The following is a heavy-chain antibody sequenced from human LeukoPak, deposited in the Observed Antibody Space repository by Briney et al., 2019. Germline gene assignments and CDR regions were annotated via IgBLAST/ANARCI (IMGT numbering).Heavy chain of an antibody. Sequence: PGESLKISCRGSGYSFSNYWISWARQMPGKGLEWMGIIYPGDSDIRYSPSFQGQVTISADKSTSTAYLQWSSLKASDTAMYYCARPIAARQFDAFDIWGQGTMVTVSS. D-gene: IGHD6-6*01. V-gene: IGHV5-51*01. CDR3: ARPIAARQFDAFDI. J-gene: IGHJ3*02. CDR1: GYSFSNYW. CDR2: IYPGDSDI.